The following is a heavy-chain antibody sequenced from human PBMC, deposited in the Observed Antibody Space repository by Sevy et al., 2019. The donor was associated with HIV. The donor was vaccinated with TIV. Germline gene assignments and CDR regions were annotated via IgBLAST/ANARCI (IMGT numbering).Heavy chain of an antibody. CDR2: INSGGGST. V-gene: IGHV3-23*01. Sequence: GGSLRLSCAASGFTFTEFVMSLVRQAPGKGLEWASTINSGGGSTYYADSVKGRFTISRDNSQNTLDLQMNSLRAEDTAVYYCAKDVVGGYYDSSGYSDHWGQGTLVTVSS. CDR3: AKDVVGGYYDSSGYSDH. D-gene: IGHD3-22*01. CDR1: GFTFTEFV. J-gene: IGHJ4*02.